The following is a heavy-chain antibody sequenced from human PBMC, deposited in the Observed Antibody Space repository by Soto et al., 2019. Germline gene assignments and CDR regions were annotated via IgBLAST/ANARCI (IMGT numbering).Heavy chain of an antibody. Sequence: QVQLVESGGGVVQPGRSLRLSCAASGFTFSSYGMHWVRQAPGKGLEWVAVIWYDGSNKYYADSVKGRFTISRDNSKTTLYLQMNSLRAEDTDVYYCARDAGSGYDSPPSYGMDVWGQGTTVTVSS. CDR1: GFTFSSYG. D-gene: IGHD5-12*01. V-gene: IGHV3-33*01. J-gene: IGHJ6*02. CDR2: IWYDGSNK. CDR3: ARDAGSGYDSPPSYGMDV.